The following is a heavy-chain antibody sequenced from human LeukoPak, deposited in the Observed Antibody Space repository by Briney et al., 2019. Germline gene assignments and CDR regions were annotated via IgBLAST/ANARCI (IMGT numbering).Heavy chain of an antibody. J-gene: IGHJ6*04. D-gene: IGHD2-15*01. CDR1: GFTFSSYG. Sequence: GGSLRLSCAASGFTFSSYGMHWVRQAPGKGLEWVAVISYDGSNKYYADSVKGRFTISRDNSKNTLYLQMNSLRAEDTAVYYGAKDGYCSGGSCYPRGYYYGMDVWGKGTTVTVSS. CDR3: AKDGYCSGGSCYPRGYYYGMDV. V-gene: IGHV3-30*18. CDR2: ISYDGSNK.